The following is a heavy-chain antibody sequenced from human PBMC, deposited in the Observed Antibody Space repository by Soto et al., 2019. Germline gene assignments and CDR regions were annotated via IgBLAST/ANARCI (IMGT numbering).Heavy chain of an antibody. CDR3: ARDGVVPAALEAFDI. CDR1: GYTFTIYA. Sequence: GASVKVSCKASGYTFTIYARHWVRQAPGQRLEWMGWINAGNGNTKYSQKFQGRVTITRDTSASTAYMELSSLRSEDTAVYYCARDGVVPAALEAFDIWGQGTMVTVSS. V-gene: IGHV1-3*01. CDR2: INAGNGNT. D-gene: IGHD2-2*01. J-gene: IGHJ3*02.